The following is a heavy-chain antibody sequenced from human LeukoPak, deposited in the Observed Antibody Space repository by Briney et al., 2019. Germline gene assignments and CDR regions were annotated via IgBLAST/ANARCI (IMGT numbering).Heavy chain of an antibody. Sequence: ASVKVSCKASGGTFSSYAISWVRQAPGQGLEWMGGIIPIFGTANYAQKFQGRVTITADESTCTAYMELSSLRSEDTAVYYCARVSYSSSSGSSYSGYFDYWGQGTLVTVSS. CDR3: ARVSYSSSSGSSYSGYFDY. J-gene: IGHJ4*02. CDR2: IIPIFGTA. CDR1: GGTFSSYA. V-gene: IGHV1-69*01. D-gene: IGHD6-6*01.